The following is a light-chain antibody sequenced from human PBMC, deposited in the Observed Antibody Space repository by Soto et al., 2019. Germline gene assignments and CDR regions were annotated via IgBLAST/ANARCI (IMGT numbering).Light chain of an antibody. CDR2: GAS. CDR1: QTVTTSF. J-gene: IGKJ4*01. CDR3: QQLRSYPST. V-gene: IGKV3-20*01. Sequence: EILLTQSPGTLSLSPGERATLSCRASQTVTTSFLAWYQQKPGQAPRLLIYGASSRATGIPDRFSGSGSGTDFTLTISRLEPEDFAAYYCQQLRSYPSTFGGGTKVDIK.